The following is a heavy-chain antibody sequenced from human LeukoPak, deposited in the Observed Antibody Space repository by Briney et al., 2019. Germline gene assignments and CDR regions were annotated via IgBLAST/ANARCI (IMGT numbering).Heavy chain of an antibody. CDR3: ARFVYSSSFNWFDP. CDR2: INPNSGGT. Sequence: ASVKVSCKASGYTFTGYYMHWVRQAPGQGLEWMGWINPNSGGTNYAQKFQGRVTMTRDTSISTAYMALSRLRSDDTAVYYCARFVYSSSFNWFDPWGQGTLVTVSS. CDR1: GYTFTGYY. D-gene: IGHD6-6*01. V-gene: IGHV1-2*02. J-gene: IGHJ5*02.